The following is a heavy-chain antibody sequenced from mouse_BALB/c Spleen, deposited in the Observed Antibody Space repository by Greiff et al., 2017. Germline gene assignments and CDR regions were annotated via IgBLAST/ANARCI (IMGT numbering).Heavy chain of an antibody. J-gene: IGHJ2*01. CDR2: IRSKSNNYAT. Sequence: EVQLVESGGGLVQPKGSLTLSCAASGFTFTTYAMNWVRQAPGKGLEWVARIRSKSNNYATYYADSVKDRFTISRDDSQSMLYLQMNNLKTEDTAMYYCVSYGNYFDYWGQGTTLTVSS. V-gene: IGHV10-1*02. D-gene: IGHD2-1*01. CDR3: VSYGNYFDY. CDR1: GFTFTTYA.